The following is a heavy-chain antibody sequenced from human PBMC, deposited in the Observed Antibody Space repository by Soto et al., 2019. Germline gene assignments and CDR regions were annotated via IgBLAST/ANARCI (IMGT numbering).Heavy chain of an antibody. Sequence: QVQLVQCGAELKKPGASVNISCQASGFTFSDTLINWVRQGPGQRLEWMGWINPANGNTRYSESFQGRVTISSLSSASTAYVALSDLTSDDTAVYYCARDIVSVGPRANEAFDVWGQGTMITVSS. V-gene: IGHV1-3*01. CDR3: ARDIVSVGPRANEAFDV. CDR2: INPANGNT. D-gene: IGHD3-16*02. CDR1: GFTFSDTL. J-gene: IGHJ3*01.